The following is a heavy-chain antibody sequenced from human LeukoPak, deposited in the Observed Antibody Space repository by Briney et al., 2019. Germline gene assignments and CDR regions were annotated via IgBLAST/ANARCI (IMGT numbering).Heavy chain of an antibody. CDR1: GGSISSHY. D-gene: IGHD5-18*01. CDR2: IYYSGST. CDR3: ARDRVDTAMVGYYYYYYMDV. V-gene: IGHV4-59*11. J-gene: IGHJ6*03. Sequence: SETLSLTCTVSGGSISSHYWSWIRQPPGKGLEWIGYIYYSGSTYYNPSLKSRVTISVETSKNQFSLKLSSVTAADTAVYYCARDRVDTAMVGYYYYYYMDVWGKGTTVTVSS.